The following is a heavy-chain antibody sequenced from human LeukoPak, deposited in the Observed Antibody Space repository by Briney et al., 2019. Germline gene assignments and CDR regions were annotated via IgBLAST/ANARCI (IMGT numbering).Heavy chain of an antibody. V-gene: IGHV1-2*02. J-gene: IGHJ5*02. D-gene: IGHD2-15*01. CDR1: GYTFTGYY. CDR3: ARVLLRSRGWFDP. CDR2: INPNSGGT. Sequence: ASVKVSCKASGYTFTGYYMHWVRQAPGQGLEWMGWINPNSGGTNYAQKFQGRVTMTRDTSISIAYMELSRLRSDDTAVYYCARVLLRSRGWFDPWGQGTLVTVSS.